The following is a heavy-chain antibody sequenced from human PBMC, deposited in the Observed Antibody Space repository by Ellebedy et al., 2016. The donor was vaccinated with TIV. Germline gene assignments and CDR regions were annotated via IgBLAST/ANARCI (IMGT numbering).Heavy chain of an antibody. V-gene: IGHV1-69*04. Sequence: AASVKVSCKASGETSSSHALSWVRQAPGQRLEWVGRIIPILNVVNYARKIQGRATITADTSPNIVYVALSSLRSEDTAVYYCARWGSYSGTFQGPFDFWGQGVLVTVSS. D-gene: IGHD5-12*01. J-gene: IGHJ4*02. CDR3: ARWGSYSGTFQGPFDF. CDR2: IIPILNVV. CDR1: GETSSSHA.